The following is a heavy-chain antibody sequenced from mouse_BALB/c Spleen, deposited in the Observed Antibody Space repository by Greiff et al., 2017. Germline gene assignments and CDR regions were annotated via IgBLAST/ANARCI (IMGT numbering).Heavy chain of an antibody. CDR3: ARWGWKDYAMDY. V-gene: IGHV3-2*02. D-gene: IGHD3-3*01. CDR1: GYSITSDYA. CDR2: ISYSGST. J-gene: IGHJ4*01. Sequence: EVHLVESGPGLVKPSQSLSLTCTVTGYSITSDYAWNWIRQFPGNKLEWMGYISYSGSTSYNPSLKSRISITRDTSENQFFLQLNSVTTEDTATYYCARWGWKDYAMDYWGQGTSVTVAS.